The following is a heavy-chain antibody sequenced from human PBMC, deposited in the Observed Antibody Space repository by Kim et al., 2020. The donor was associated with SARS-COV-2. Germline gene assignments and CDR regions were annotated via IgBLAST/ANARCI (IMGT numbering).Heavy chain of an antibody. D-gene: IGHD3-16*01. J-gene: IGHJ4*02. Sequence: YAVSVKSRITINPDTSKNQFSLQLNSVTPEDTAVYYCARDPFQAAGGFDYWGQGTLVTVSS. V-gene: IGHV6-1*01. CDR3: ARDPFQAAGGFDY.